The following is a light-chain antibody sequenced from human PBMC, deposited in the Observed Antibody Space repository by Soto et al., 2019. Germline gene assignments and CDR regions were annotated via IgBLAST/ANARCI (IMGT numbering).Light chain of an antibody. V-gene: IGLV1-51*01. CDR3: GTWDSSLTVYV. J-gene: IGLJ1*01. Sequence: QSVLTQPPSVSAAPGQKVTISCSGSNSNIGNNYVSWYQQIPGTAPKLLIYDNNNRPSGIPDRFSGSKSGTSATLGITGLQTGDEADYYCGTWDSSLTVYVFGSGTKLTVL. CDR1: NSNIGNNY. CDR2: DNN.